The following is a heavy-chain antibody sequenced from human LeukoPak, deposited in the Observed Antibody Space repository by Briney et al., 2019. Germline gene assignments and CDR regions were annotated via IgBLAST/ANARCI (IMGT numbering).Heavy chain of an antibody. CDR3: ARDKH. J-gene: IGHJ4*02. CDR1: GFTVSSKY. Sequence: PGGSLRLSCVASGFTVSSKYMSWVRQAPGKGLEWVSSISSSSSYIYYADSVKGRFTISRDNAKNSLYLQMNSLRAEDTAVYYCARDKHWGQGTLVTVSS. CDR2: ISSSSSYI. V-gene: IGHV3-21*01.